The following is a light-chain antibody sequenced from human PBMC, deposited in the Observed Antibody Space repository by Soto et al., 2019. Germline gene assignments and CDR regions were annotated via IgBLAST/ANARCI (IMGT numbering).Light chain of an antibody. CDR3: QQYGSSPLT. J-gene: IGKJ4*01. V-gene: IGKV3-20*01. CDR1: QSVSSSY. Sequence: EIVLTQSPGTLSLSPGERATLSCRASQSVSSSYLAWYQQKPGQAPRLLIYGASSRATGFPDRFSGSGSGTDFTLIISRLEPEDFAVYYCQQYGSSPLTFGGGTKVDIK. CDR2: GAS.